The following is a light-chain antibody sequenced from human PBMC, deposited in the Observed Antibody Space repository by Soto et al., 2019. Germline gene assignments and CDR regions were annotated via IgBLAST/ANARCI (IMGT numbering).Light chain of an antibody. Sequence: QSALTQPPSASGSPGQSVTISCTGTSTDVGGYDYVSWYQQYPRKVPKLMIYEVNNRPSRVPDRFSASKSGNTASLTVSGLQPEGEGDYYCTSYAGGNNVVGTGTKLTIL. CDR2: EVN. V-gene: IGLV2-8*01. CDR3: TSYAGGNNV. J-gene: IGLJ1*01. CDR1: STDVGGYDY.